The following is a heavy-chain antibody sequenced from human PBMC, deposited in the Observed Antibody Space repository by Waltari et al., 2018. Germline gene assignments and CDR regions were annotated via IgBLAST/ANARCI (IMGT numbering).Heavy chain of an antibody. Sequence: QIQLQESGPRMVRPSETLSLRCSVSGYTVRGNFYWGWVRQSPGKGLEWLGSLHYGGTTCYQPSLQRRVAMSMDLSDNDFSLRLTSVTAADTAIYFCTSGQYYYMDVWGKGITVTVSS. J-gene: IGHJ6*03. V-gene: IGHV4-38-2*01. CDR1: GYTVRGNFY. CDR3: TSGQYYYMDV. CDR2: LHYGGTT. D-gene: IGHD3-16*01.